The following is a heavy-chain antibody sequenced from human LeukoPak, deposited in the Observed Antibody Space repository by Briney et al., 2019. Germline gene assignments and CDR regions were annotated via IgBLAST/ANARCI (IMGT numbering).Heavy chain of an antibody. D-gene: IGHD6-19*01. V-gene: IGHV4-34*01. CDR1: GGSFSGYY. CDR2: INHSGST. Sequence: SETLSLTCAVYGGSFSGYYWSWIRQPPGKGLEWIGEINHSGSTNYNPSLKSRVTISVDTSKNQFSLKLSSVTAADTAVYYCASDSVAGDRDYWGQGTLDSVSS. J-gene: IGHJ4*02. CDR3: ASDSVAGDRDY.